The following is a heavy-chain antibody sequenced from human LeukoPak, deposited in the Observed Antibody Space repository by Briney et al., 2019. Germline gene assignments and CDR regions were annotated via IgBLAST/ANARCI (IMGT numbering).Heavy chain of an antibody. CDR3: ARSTDGYKFDY. Sequence: PSETLSLTCTVSGGSISSYYWSWIRQPPGKGLEWITYIYYSGSTTYNPSLKSRVTISLDTSKNQFSLKLSSVTAADTAVYYCARSTDGYKFDYWGQGTLVTVPS. D-gene: IGHD5-24*01. V-gene: IGHV4-59*01. CDR2: IYYSGST. J-gene: IGHJ4*02. CDR1: GGSISSYY.